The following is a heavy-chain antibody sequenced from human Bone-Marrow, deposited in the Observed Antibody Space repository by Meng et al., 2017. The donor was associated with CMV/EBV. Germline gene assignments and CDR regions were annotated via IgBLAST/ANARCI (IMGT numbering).Heavy chain of an antibody. CDR1: GGTFSSYA. CDR2: IIPIFGTA. J-gene: IGHJ4*02. V-gene: IGHV1-69*05. D-gene: IGHD2-2*01. CDR3: ARAGLCSNTSCYPPPLGY. Sequence: SVKVSCKASGGTFSSYAISWVRQAPGQGLEWMGGIIPIFGTANYAQKFQGRVTITTDESTSTAYMELSSLRSEDTAVYYCARAGLCSNTSCYPPPLGYWGQGTLVTVSS.